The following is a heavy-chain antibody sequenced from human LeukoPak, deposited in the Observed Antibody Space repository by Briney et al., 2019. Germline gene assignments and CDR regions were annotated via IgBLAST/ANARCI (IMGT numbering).Heavy chain of an antibody. J-gene: IGHJ5*02. V-gene: IGHV5-51*03. CDR2: IYPGDSDT. Sequence: GESLKISCKGSGYSFTSYWIGWVRQMPGKGVEWMEIIYPGDSDTRYSPSFQGQVTISADKSISTAYLQWSSLKASDTAMYYCARTSMVRGVTGRLDPWGQGTLVTVSS. CDR1: GYSFTSYW. D-gene: IGHD3-10*01. CDR3: ARTSMVRGVTGRLDP.